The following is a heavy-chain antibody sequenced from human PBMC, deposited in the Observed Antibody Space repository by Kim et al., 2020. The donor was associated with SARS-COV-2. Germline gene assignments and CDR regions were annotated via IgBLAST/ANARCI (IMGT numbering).Heavy chain of an antibody. CDR2: ISGSGGST. J-gene: IGHJ2*01. Sequence: GGSLRLSCAASGFTFSSYAMSWVRQAPGKGLEWVSAISGSGGSTYYADSVKGRFTISRDNSKNTLYLQMNSLRAEDTAVYYCAKPPYVPPSGWWFSGGDWYFDLWGRGTLVTVSS. CDR3: AKPPYVPPSGWWFSGGDWYFDL. V-gene: IGHV3-23*01. CDR1: GFTFSSYA. D-gene: IGHD2-8*02.